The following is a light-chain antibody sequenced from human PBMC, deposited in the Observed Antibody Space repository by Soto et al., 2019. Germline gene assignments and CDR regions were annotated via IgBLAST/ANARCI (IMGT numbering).Light chain of an antibody. CDR1: SSDVGGYNY. CDR2: EVS. J-gene: IGLJ1*01. CDR3: SSYTSSSTLNV. Sequence: SVLTQPASVSGSPGQSITISCTGTSSDVGGYNYVSWYQQHPGKAPKLMIYEVSNRPSGVSNRFSGSKSGNTASLTISGLQAEDKADYYCSSYTSSSTLNVFGTGTKVTVL. V-gene: IGLV2-14*01.